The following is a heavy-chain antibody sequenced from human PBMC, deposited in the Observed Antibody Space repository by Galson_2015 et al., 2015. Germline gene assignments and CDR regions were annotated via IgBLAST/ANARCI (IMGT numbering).Heavy chain of an antibody. CDR1: GGTFSSYA. Sequence: SVKVSCKASGGTFSSYAISWVRQAPGQGLEWMGGIIPIFGTANYAQKFQGRVTITADESTSTAYMELSSLRSEDTAVYYCARDLSGCSSTSCYSYYYGMDVWGQGTTVTVSS. V-gene: IGHV1-69*13. J-gene: IGHJ6*02. CDR3: ARDLSGCSSTSCYSYYYGMDV. CDR2: IIPIFGTA. D-gene: IGHD2-2*02.